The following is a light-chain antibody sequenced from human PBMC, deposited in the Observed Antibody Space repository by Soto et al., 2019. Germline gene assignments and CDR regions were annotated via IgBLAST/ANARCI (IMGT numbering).Light chain of an antibody. CDR1: QSISVW. V-gene: IGKV1-5*03. CDR2: KAS. J-gene: IGKJ1*01. CDR3: QQYTNTNNPWM. Sequence: DIQMTQSPSTLSASVGDRVTITCRASQSISVWLAWYQQKAGKAPKLLIYKASTLKSGVPSRFSGSGSGTEFTLIISGLQPEDSATYYCQQYTNTNNPWMFGQGTKVDIK.